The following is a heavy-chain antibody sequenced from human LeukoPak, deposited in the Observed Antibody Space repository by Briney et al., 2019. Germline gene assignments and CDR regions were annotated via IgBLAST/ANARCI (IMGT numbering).Heavy chain of an antibody. V-gene: IGHV4-39*07. Sequence: SETLSLTCAVSGGSISSNSYYWGWIRQPPGKGLEWIGSIYYSGSTYYNPSLKSRLTISVDTSKNQFSLKLSSVTAADTAVYYCARRVGRWFGERAYYYNYMDVWGKGTTVTISS. CDR1: GGSISSNSYY. J-gene: IGHJ6*03. CDR3: ARRVGRWFGERAYYYNYMDV. D-gene: IGHD3-10*01. CDR2: IYYSGST.